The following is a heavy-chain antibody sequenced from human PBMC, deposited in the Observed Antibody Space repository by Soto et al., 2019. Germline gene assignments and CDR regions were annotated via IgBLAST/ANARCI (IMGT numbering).Heavy chain of an antibody. D-gene: IGHD6-13*01. Sequence: SETLSLTCAVSGYSISSGYYWGWIRQPPGKGLEWIGSIYHSGSTYYNPSLKSRVTISVDTSKNQFSLKLSSVTAADTAVYYCARAGTSSSWEVLDNFDYRREGTLVTVSS. CDR2: IYHSGST. CDR3: ARAGTSSSWEVLDNFDY. CDR1: GYSISSGYY. V-gene: IGHV4-38-2*01. J-gene: IGHJ4*02.